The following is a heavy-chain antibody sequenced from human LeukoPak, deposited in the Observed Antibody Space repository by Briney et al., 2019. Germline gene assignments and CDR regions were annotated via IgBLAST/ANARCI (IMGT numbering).Heavy chain of an antibody. V-gene: IGHV7-4-1*01. J-gene: IGHJ3*02. CDR1: GYTFTSYA. Sequence: ASVKVSCKASGYTFTSYAMNWVRQAPGQGLEWMGWINTNTGNPTYAQGFTGRFVFSLDTSVSTAYLQICSLKAEDTAMYYCAREDTAMGDAFDIWGQGTMVTVSS. CDR2: INTNTGNP. D-gene: IGHD5-18*01. CDR3: AREDTAMGDAFDI.